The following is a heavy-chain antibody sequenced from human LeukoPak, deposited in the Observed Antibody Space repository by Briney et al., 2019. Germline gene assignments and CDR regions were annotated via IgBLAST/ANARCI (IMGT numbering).Heavy chain of an antibody. J-gene: IGHJ3*02. D-gene: IGHD4-17*01. CDR2: ISSSSNPI. CDR3: ARPTTVTTISADAFDI. CDR1: GFTFNTYS. V-gene: IGHV3-48*04. Sequence: HPGGSLRLSCAASGFTFNTYSMNWVRQAPGKGLEWVSYISSSSNPIYYADSVRGRFTISRDNAKNSLYLQMNSLRAEDSSVYYCARPTTVTTISADAFDIWGQGTMVTVSS.